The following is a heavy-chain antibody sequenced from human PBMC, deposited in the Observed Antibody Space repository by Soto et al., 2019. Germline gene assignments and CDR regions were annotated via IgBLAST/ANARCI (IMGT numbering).Heavy chain of an antibody. V-gene: IGHV3-11*01. D-gene: IGHD5-18*01. Sequence: QVQLVESGGGLVKPGGSLRLSCVASGFTFSDYYMSWIRQAPGKGLEWVSYISSSGSTIYYADSVKGRFTISRDNAKNSLYLQMNSKRGEDTAVYYCARDRVDTPMVTYHYYYGMDVWGQGTTVTVSS. CDR2: ISSSGSTI. CDR1: GFTFSDYY. J-gene: IGHJ6*02. CDR3: ARDRVDTPMVTYHYYYGMDV.